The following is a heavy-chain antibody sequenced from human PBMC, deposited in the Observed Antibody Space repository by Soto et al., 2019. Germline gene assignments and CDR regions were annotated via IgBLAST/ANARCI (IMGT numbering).Heavy chain of an antibody. CDR3: ARSHGSGSRAFDY. CDR2: VIPMLSMS. CDR1: GDTFSSYT. D-gene: IGHD3-10*01. J-gene: IGHJ4*02. V-gene: IGHV1-69*02. Sequence: QVHLVQSGVEVKKPGSSVRVSCKASGDTFSSYTINWVRQAPGLGLEWMGRVIPMLSMSNYALKFQGRVTMTAEKSTNTAYMELSSLRSEDTATYYCARSHGSGSRAFDYWGQGALVTVSS.